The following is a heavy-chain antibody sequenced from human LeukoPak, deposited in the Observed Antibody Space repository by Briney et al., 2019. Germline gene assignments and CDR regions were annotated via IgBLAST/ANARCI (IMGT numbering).Heavy chain of an antibody. D-gene: IGHD2-2*01. CDR1: GGSISSSSYY. CDR3: ARVYKWGYQLLYYFDY. V-gene: IGHV4-39*07. CDR2: IYYSGST. J-gene: IGHJ4*02. Sequence: SETLSLTCTVSGGSISSSSYYWGWIRQPPGKGLEWIGSIYYSGSTYYNPSLKSRVTISVDTSKNQFSLKLSSVTAADTAVYYCARVYKWGYQLLYYFDYWGQGTLVTVSS.